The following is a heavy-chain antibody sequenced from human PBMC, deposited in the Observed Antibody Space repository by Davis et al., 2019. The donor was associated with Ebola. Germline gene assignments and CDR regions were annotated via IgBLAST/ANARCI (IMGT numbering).Heavy chain of an antibody. V-gene: IGHV1-18*01. Sequence: AASVKVSCKASGYTFTSYGISWVRQAPGQGLEWMGWISAYNGHTNYAQKLQGRVTMTTDTSTSTAYMELRSLRSDDTAVYYCARSEDYYDSSGYYQYNWFDPWGQGTLVTVSS. J-gene: IGHJ5*02. CDR3: ARSEDYYDSSGYYQYNWFDP. CDR2: ISAYNGHT. CDR1: GYTFTSYG. D-gene: IGHD3-22*01.